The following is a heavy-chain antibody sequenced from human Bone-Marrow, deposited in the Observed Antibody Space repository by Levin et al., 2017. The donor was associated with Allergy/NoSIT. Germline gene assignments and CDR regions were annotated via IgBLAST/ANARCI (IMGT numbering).Heavy chain of an antibody. CDR2: IYYSGTA. CDR3: ARDRLLYSGAWYRSLDF. D-gene: IGHD6-19*01. CDR1: GGSISSSSYY. J-gene: IGHJ4*02. Sequence: PSETLSLTCSVSGGSISSSSYYWVWVRQSPGKGLEWIASIYYSGTAYYNAFLRSRVSISIDRSKNQFSLNLTSVTAADTAVYYCARDRLLYSGAWYRSLDFWGQGSLVSVSS. V-gene: IGHV4-39*07.